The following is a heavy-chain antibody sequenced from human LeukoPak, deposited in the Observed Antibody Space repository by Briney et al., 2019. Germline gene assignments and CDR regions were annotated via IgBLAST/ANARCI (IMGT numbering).Heavy chain of an antibody. CDR3: ARDLCMSTTDGYFDY. V-gene: IGHV3-33*01. D-gene: IGHD1-1*01. CDR2: IWYDGTNR. Sequence: PGGSLRLSCAASGFTFSDYGMHWVRQAPGKGLEWVAVIWYDGTNRYYTDSVKGRFIISRDNSKNTLYLQMNRLRIEDTAVYYCARDLCMSTTDGYFDYWGQGALVTVSS. J-gene: IGHJ4*02. CDR1: GFTFSDYG.